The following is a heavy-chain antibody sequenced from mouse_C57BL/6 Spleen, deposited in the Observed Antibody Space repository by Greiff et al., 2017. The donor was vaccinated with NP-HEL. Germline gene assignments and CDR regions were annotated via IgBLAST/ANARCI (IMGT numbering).Heavy chain of an antibody. CDR2: INPGSGGT. V-gene: IGHV1-54*01. Sequence: VQLQQSGAELVRPGTSVKVSCKASGYAFTNYLLEWVKQRPGQGLEWIGVINPGSGGTNYNEKFKGKATLTADKSSSTAYMQLSSLTSEDSAVYFCASRLGSNYDYYAMDYWGQGTSVTVSS. CDR1: GYAFTNYL. CDR3: ASRLGSNYDYYAMDY. D-gene: IGHD2-5*01. J-gene: IGHJ4*01.